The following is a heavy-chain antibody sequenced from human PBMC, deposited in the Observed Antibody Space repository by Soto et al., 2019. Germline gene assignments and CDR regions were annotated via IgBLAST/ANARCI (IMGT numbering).Heavy chain of an antibody. D-gene: IGHD2-8*01. Sequence: QVQLVQSGAEVKKPGSSVKVSCKASGGTFSSYAISWVRQAPGQGLEWMGGIIPIFGTANYAQKFQGRVTMTADESTSTAYMELSSLRSEDTAVYYCAPYCTNGVGYSANWFDPWGQGTLVTVSS. CDR2: IIPIFGTA. CDR3: APYCTNGVGYSANWFDP. CDR1: GGTFSSYA. J-gene: IGHJ5*02. V-gene: IGHV1-69*12.